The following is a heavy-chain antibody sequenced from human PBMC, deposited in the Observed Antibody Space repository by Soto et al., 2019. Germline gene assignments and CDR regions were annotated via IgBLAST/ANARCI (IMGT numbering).Heavy chain of an antibody. CDR3: ARGVDVDHIDY. CDR2: ISSSSSYI. D-gene: IGHD3-9*01. J-gene: IGHJ4*02. Sequence: EVQLVESGGGLVKPGGSLRLSCAASGFTFSSYSMNWVRQAPGKGLEWVSSISSSSSYIYYADSVKGRFTISRDNAKTSLYLQMNSLRAEDTAVYYCARGVDVDHIDYWGQGTLVTVSS. V-gene: IGHV3-21*01. CDR1: GFTFSSYS.